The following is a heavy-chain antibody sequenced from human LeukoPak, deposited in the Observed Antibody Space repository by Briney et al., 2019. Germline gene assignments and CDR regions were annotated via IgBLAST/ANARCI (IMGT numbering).Heavy chain of an antibody. CDR2: ISSSGSTR. Sequence: GGSLRLSCAASGFTFSGFEMNWVRQAPGKGLEWVSYISSSGSTRYYADSVEGRFTVSRDNAKNSLYLQMNSLRAEDTAAYYCARDPVNCGGDCYQAWGQGTLVTVSS. V-gene: IGHV3-48*03. CDR3: ARDPVNCGGDCYQA. D-gene: IGHD2-21*02. J-gene: IGHJ5*02. CDR1: GFTFSGFE.